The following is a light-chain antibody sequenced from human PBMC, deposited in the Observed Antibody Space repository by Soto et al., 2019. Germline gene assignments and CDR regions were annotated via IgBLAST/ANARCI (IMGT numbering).Light chain of an antibody. Sequence: EILMTRPPCTFSLSPGGGATLTCMAGQGVTTNFAWYQQKSGQSPRLLIYDVSIRATGVPARFSGTGSETDFTLTISGLQSEDSAVYFCQQYNNWPFSFGGGTRLEIK. V-gene: IGKV3-15*01. CDR2: DVS. CDR1: QGVTTN. J-gene: IGKJ5*01. CDR3: QQYNNWPFS.